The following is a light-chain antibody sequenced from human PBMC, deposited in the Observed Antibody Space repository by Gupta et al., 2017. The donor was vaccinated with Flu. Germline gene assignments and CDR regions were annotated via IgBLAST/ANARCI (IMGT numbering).Light chain of an antibody. Sequence: PSILSASVGDRVTITCRASPSINTWLAWYQQKAGKAPTVLIYKASTLKSGVPSRFSGSGSGTEFTLTISGLQPDDFATYYCQQDHNSPLTFGQGTKVEIK. CDR3: QQDHNSPLT. J-gene: IGKJ2*01. V-gene: IGKV1-5*03. CDR1: PSINTW. CDR2: KAS.